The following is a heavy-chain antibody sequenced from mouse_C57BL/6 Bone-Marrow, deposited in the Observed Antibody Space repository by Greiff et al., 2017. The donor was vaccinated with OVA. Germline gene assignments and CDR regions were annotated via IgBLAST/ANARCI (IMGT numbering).Heavy chain of an antibody. CDR1: GYTFTDSE. J-gene: IGHJ1*03. CDR3: TRPVMYFDV. CDR2: IDPETGGT. V-gene: IGHV1-15*01. D-gene: IGHD6-1*01. Sequence: VQLQESGAELVRPGASVTLSCKASGYTFTDSEMHWLKQTPLHGLEWIGAIDPETGGTAYNQKFTGKAILTADNSSSTAYMALRSLTSEDSAVYYCTRPVMYFDVWGTGTTVTVSS.